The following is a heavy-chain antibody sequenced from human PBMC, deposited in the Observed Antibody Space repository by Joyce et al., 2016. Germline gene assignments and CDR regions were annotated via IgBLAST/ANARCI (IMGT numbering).Heavy chain of an antibody. Sequence: QVLLVQSGATVKRPGSSLRVSCKSSGGAFSNFTVHWVRQAPGQRLEWLGGIIPFFGAAKDVEYFQGRVTLTADLSTRTAYMELSSLTSADTAVYYCAIGGTSSDHYFFYTLDVWGPGTTVIVSS. CDR2: IIPFFGAA. V-gene: IGHV1-69*12. J-gene: IGHJ6*02. D-gene: IGHD1-14*01. CDR3: AIGGTSSDHYFFYTLDV. CDR1: GGAFSNFT.